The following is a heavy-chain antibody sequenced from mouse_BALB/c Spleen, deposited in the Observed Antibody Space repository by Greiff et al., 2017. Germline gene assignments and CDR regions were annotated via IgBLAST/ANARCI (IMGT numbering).Heavy chain of an antibody. CDR2: IYPGNVNT. Sequence: VQLVESGPELVKPGASVRISCKASGYTFTSYYIHWVKQRPGQGLEWIGWIYPGNVNTKYNEKFKGKATLTADKSSSTAYMQLSSLTSEDSAVYFCARGIYYGSSYEDYWGQGTTLTVSS. V-gene: IGHV1S56*01. CDR3: ARGIYYGSSYEDY. J-gene: IGHJ2*01. CDR1: GYTFTSYY. D-gene: IGHD1-1*01.